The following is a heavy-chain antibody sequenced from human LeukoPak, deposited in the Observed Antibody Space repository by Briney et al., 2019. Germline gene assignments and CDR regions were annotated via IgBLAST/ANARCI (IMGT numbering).Heavy chain of an antibody. J-gene: IGHJ4*02. CDR2: IYYSGST. CDR3: ASQIRFLEWSSSYYFDY. D-gene: IGHD3-3*01. CDR1: GGSISSGGYY. V-gene: IGHV4-31*03. Sequence: PSETLSLTCTVSGGSISSGGYYWSWIRQHPGKGLEWIGYIYYSGSTYYNPSLKSRVTISVDTSKNQSSLKLSSVTAADTAVYYCASQIRFLEWSSSYYFDYWGQGTLVTVSS.